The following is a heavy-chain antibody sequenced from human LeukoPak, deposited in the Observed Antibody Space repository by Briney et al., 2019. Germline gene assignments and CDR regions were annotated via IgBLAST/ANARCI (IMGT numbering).Heavy chain of an antibody. Sequence: GGSLRLSCTASGFTFSNFAMSWVRQAPGKGLEWVSTITGGSGAKYYADSVKGRFTISRDNSKDTLYLQMHSLRAEDTAVYFCAKDTPLTTYTSGWSSNSFDYWGQGTLVAVSS. V-gene: IGHV3-23*01. J-gene: IGHJ4*02. CDR3: AKDTPLTTYTSGWSSNSFDY. CDR1: GFTFSNFA. D-gene: IGHD6-19*01. CDR2: ITGGSGAK.